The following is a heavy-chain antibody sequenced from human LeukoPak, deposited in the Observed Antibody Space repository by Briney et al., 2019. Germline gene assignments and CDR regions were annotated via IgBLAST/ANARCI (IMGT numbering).Heavy chain of an antibody. CDR1: GYTFTGYY. D-gene: IGHD4-17*01. V-gene: IGHV1-2*02. J-gene: IGHJ3*02. CDR3: ARGDYGDYSAVDI. Sequence: ASVKVSCKASGYTFTGYYMHWVRQAPGQGLEWMGWINPNSGGTNYAQKFQGRVTMTRDTSTSTAYMELSRLRSDDTAVYYCARGDYGDYSAVDIWGQGTMVTVSS. CDR2: INPNSGGT.